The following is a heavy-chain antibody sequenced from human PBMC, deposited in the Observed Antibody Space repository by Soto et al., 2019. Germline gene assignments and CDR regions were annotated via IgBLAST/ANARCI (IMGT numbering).Heavy chain of an antibody. J-gene: IGHJ5*02. V-gene: IGHV3-33*01. CDR2: IWYDGGNK. Sequence: QVQLVESGGGVVQPGRSLRLSCAASGFRFSSYAMHWVRQAPGKGLEWVASIWYDGGNKYYADSLKGRFTISRDNSKNTLYLQMDSLTVEDTAVYYCARRAEGDGYWFDTWGQGILVNVSS. CDR3: ARRAEGDGYWFDT. CDR1: GFRFSSYA. D-gene: IGHD3-16*01.